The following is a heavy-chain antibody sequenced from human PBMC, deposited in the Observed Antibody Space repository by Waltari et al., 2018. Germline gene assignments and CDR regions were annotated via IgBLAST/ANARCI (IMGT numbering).Heavy chain of an antibody. CDR3: ARAIGFWSGFPNYYYCYYMDV. D-gene: IGHD3-3*01. Sequence: QVQLQQWGAGLLKPSETLSLTCAVYGGSLSGYYWSWIRQPPGKGLEWIGEINHSGSTIYNPSLKSRVTLSVDTSKNQFSLKLSSVTAADTAVYYCARAIGFWSGFPNYYYCYYMDVWDKGTTVTVSS. CDR2: INHSGST. CDR1: GGSLSGYY. J-gene: IGHJ6*03. V-gene: IGHV4-34*01.